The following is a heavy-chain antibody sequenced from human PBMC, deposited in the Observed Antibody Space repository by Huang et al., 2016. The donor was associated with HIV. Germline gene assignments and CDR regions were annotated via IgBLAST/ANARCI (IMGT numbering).Heavy chain of an antibody. D-gene: IGHD3-10*01. J-gene: IGHJ4*02. CDR1: GFTFSIYW. CDR3: ARGSRQGKYDYGSGTAY. V-gene: IGHV3-74*01. CDR2: SKSNGSST. Sequence: EVQLVEYGGGLVQPGGSLRLSCAASGFTFSIYWMHWVREVPGKGRWCVSHSKSNGSSTIYADAVKGRVTISRDNAKNTLYLQMNRLRAEDTAVYYCARGSRQGKYDYGSGTAYWGQGTLVTVSS.